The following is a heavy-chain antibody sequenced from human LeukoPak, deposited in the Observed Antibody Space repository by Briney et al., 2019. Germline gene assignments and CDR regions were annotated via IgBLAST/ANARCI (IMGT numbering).Heavy chain of an antibody. CDR2: IYYSGST. V-gene: IGHV4-59*11. CDR1: GDSISRHY. D-gene: IGHD6-13*01. Sequence: SETLSLTCTVCGDSISRHYWSWIRQPPGKGLEWIGYIYYSGSTNYNPSLKSRVTISVDTSKNQFSLKMNSVTAADTAVYYCARGSSRWPYYFDYWGQGTLVTVSS. CDR3: ARGSSRWPYYFDY. J-gene: IGHJ4*02.